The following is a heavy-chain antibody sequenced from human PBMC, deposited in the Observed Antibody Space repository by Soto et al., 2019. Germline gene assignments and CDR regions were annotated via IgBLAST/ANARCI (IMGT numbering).Heavy chain of an antibody. D-gene: IGHD3-10*01. CDR1: GFTFISYY. V-gene: IGHV1-46*01. CDR2: MNPSGGST. Sequence: GASVKVSCKASGFTFISYYMHWVRQAPGQGLEWMGVMNPSGGSTEFAQNFQARVTMTRDTSTSTAYMELSSLRSEDSAVYYCATGLLSTFYYYSVDVWGQGTTVTVS. J-gene: IGHJ6*02. CDR3: ATGLLSTFYYYSVDV.